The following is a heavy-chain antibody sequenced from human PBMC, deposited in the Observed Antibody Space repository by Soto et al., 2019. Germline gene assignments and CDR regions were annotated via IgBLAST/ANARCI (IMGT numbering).Heavy chain of an antibody. CDR3: ARSRTTVTPSGFQH. V-gene: IGHV4-59*01. D-gene: IGHD4-17*01. CDR1: GGSISSYY. J-gene: IGHJ1*01. CDR2: IYYSGST. Sequence: SETLSLTCTVSGGSISSYYWSWIRQPPGKGLEWIGYIYYSGSTNYNPSLKSRVTISVDTSKNQFSLKLSPVTAADTAVYYCARSRTTVTPSGFQHWGQGTLVTVSS.